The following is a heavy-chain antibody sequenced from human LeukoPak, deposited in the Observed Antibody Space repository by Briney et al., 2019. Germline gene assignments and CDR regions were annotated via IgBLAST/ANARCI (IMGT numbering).Heavy chain of an antibody. V-gene: IGHV1-2*02. CDR2: INPNSGGT. CDR1: EYTFTDYY. J-gene: IGHJ6*03. Sequence: EASVKVSCKASEYTFTDYYMHWVRQAPGQGLEWMGWINPNSGGTKYAQKFQGRVTMTRDTSINTAYMDLSRLRSDDTAVYYCARGDYFGNFGIGTSYYYYYMDVWGKGTTVTVSS. CDR3: ARGDYFGNFGIGTSYYYYYMDV. D-gene: IGHD4-23*01.